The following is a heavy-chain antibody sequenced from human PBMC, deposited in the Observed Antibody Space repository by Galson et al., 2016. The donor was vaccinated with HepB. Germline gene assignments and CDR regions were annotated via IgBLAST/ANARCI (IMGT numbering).Heavy chain of an antibody. CDR3: ARDNSMMETSWWFDP. D-gene: IGHD3-22*01. CDR2: INPSGTSR. CDR1: GYTFTKYW. J-gene: IGHJ5*02. V-gene: IGHV1-46*01. Sequence: SVKVSCKASGYTFTKYWMHWVRQAPGQGLEWMGVINPSGTSRGYAEKFQGRVTLTRDTSTGTDYMELSSLRSEGTAVYYCARDNSMMETSWWFDPWGQGTLVTVPS.